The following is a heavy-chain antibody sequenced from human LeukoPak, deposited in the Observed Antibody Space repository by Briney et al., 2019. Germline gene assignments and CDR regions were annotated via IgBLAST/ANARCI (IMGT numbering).Heavy chain of an antibody. V-gene: IGHV3-21*01. CDR3: ARVGVYAMDY. J-gene: IGHJ4*02. D-gene: IGHD2-8*01. CDR1: GFTFSSYS. Sequence: EVQLVESGGGLVKPGGSLRLSCAASGFTFSSYSMNWVRQAPGKRLEWVSSISSSSSYIYYADSVRGRFTISRDNAKNSLYLQMNSLRAEDTAVYYCARVGVYAMDYWGQGTLVTVSS. CDR2: ISSSSSYI.